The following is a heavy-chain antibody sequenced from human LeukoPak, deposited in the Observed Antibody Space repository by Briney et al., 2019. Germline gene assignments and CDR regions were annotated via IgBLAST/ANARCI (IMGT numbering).Heavy chain of an antibody. D-gene: IGHD2-8*01. CDR3: AKPDGPGF. CDR2: ITSSGGST. V-gene: IGHV3-23*01. Sequence: GGSLRLSCAASGLTFSTYTMSWVRQAPGKGLEWVSSITSSGGSTYYADSVKGRFTISRDTSKNTLYLQMNSLRAEDTAVYYCAKPDGPGFWGQGTLVTVSS. CDR1: GLTFSTYT. J-gene: IGHJ4*02.